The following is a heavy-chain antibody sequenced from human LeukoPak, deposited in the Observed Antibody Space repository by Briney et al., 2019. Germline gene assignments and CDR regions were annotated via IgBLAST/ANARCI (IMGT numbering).Heavy chain of an antibody. CDR3: ARNLIPEQLVLNF. V-gene: IGHV4-59*01. D-gene: IGHD6-13*01. J-gene: IGHJ4*02. Sequence: SETLSLTCTVSGGPISSYYWSWIRQPPGKGLEWIGYIYYSGSTNYNPSLKSRVTISVDTSKNQFSLNLKSVTPEDTAVYYCARNLIPEQLVLNFWGQGILVTVSS. CDR2: IYYSGST. CDR1: GGPISSYY.